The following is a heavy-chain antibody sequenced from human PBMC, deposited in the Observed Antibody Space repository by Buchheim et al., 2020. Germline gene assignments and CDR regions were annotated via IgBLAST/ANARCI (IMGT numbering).Heavy chain of an antibody. J-gene: IGHJ4*02. CDR1: GGSISSYY. Sequence: QVQLQESGPGLVKPSETLSLTCTVSGGSISSYYWSWIRQPPGKGLEWIGYIYYSGSTNYNPSLTSRVTISVDTSKNQFSLKLSSVTAADTAVYYCARLDSSGWLNYYFDYWGQGTL. D-gene: IGHD6-19*01. CDR2: IYYSGST. CDR3: ARLDSSGWLNYYFDY. V-gene: IGHV4-59*01.